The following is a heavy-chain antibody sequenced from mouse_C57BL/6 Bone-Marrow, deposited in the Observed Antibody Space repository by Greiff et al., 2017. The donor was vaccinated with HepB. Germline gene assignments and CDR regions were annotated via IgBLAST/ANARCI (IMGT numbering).Heavy chain of an antibody. Sequence: QVQLQQPGAELVMPGASVKLSCKASGYTFTSYWMHWVKQRPGQGLEWIGEIDPSDSYTNYNQKFKGKSTLTVDKSSSTAYMQLSSLTSEDSAVDYCARWGVYYGDDGFAYWGQGTLVTVSA. V-gene: IGHV1-69*01. CDR1: GYTFTSYW. CDR3: ARWGVYYGDDGFAY. CDR2: IDPSDSYT. J-gene: IGHJ3*01. D-gene: IGHD2-2*01.